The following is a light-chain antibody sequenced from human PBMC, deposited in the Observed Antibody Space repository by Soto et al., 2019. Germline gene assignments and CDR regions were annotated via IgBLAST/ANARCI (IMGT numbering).Light chain of an antibody. CDR1: RTINTW. CDR3: QQYDGH. J-gene: IGKJ1*01. CDR2: DAS. V-gene: IGKV1-5*01. Sequence: EIQMTQSPSTLSASVGDRITITCRARRTINTWLAWYQQKPGKAPKLLIYDASTLESGVPSRFSGSGSGTEFTLTISSLQPDDFATYYCQQYDGHFGQGTNVEF.